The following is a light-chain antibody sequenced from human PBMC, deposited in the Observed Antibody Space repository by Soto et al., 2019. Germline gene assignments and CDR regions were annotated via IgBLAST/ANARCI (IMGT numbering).Light chain of an antibody. J-gene: IGLJ2*01. CDR1: SSDVGGYNY. CDR2: EVS. V-gene: IGLV2-8*01. Sequence: QSALTQPPSASGSPGQSVTISCTGTSSDVGGYNYVPWYQQHPDKAPKLMIYEVSKRPSGVPDRFSGSKSGNTASLTVSGLQAEDDAHYYCSSYAGSNNWVFGGGTKVTVL. CDR3: SSYAGSNNWV.